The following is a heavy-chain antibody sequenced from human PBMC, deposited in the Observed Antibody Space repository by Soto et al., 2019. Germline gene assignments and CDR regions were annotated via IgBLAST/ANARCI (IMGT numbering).Heavy chain of an antibody. Sequence: PSETLSLTCTVSGGSISSSSYYWGWIRQPPGKGLEWIGSIYYSGSTYYNPSLKSRVTISVDTSKNQFSLKLSSVAAADTAVYYCARLGGRSLTATTYYDFWTVHLFRFDPWGQGTQVTVSS. V-gene: IGHV4-39*01. CDR3: ARLGGRSLTATTYYDFWTVHLFRFDP. CDR1: GGSISSSSYY. CDR2: IYYSGST. D-gene: IGHD3-3*01. J-gene: IGHJ5*02.